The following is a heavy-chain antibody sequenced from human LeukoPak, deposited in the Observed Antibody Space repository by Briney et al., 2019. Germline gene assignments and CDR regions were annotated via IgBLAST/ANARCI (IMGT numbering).Heavy chain of an antibody. CDR3: AKDLSGNEAIDY. V-gene: IGHV3-30*02. D-gene: IGHD4-23*01. J-gene: IGHJ4*02. Sequence: GGSLRLSCAASGFTFSSYWMHWVRQAPGKGLEWVAFIRYDGSNKYYADSVKGRFTISRDNSKNTLYLQMNSLRAEDTAVYYCAKDLSGNEAIDYWGQGTLVTVSS. CDR1: GFTFSSYW. CDR2: IRYDGSNK.